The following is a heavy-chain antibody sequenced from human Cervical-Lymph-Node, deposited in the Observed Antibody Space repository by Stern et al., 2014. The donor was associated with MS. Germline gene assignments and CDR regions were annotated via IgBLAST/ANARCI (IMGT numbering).Heavy chain of an antibody. V-gene: IGHV3-9*01. CDR3: AKDRGTSLSYSGWYVH. CDR2: ISWSSGTI. D-gene: IGHD5-12*01. J-gene: IGHJ5*02. Sequence: VQLVESGGGLVQPGRSLRLSCAASGFTFDDYAMHWVRPAPGKGLEWVSGISWSSGTIGYADSVKGRFTISRDNAKNSLYLQMNSLRAEDTALYYCAKDRGTSLSYSGWYVHWGQGTLVTVSS. CDR1: GFTFDDYA.